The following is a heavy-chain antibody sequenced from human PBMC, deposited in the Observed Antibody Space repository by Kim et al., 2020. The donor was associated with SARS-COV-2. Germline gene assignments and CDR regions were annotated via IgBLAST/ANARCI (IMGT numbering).Heavy chain of an antibody. Sequence: SETLSLTCTVSGGSISSGGYYWSWIRQHPGKGLEWIGYIYYSGSTYYNPSLKSRVTISVDTSKNQFSLKLSSVTAADTAVYYCARSGVITDFDYWGQGTLVTVSS. D-gene: IGHD3-22*01. CDR3: ARSGVITDFDY. V-gene: IGHV4-31*03. CDR2: IYYSGST. J-gene: IGHJ4*02. CDR1: GGSISSGGYY.